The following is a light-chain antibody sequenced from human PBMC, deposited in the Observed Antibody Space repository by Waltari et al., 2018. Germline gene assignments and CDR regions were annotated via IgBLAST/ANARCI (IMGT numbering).Light chain of an antibody. J-gene: IGKJ4*01. CDR1: QSISSW. Sequence: DIQMTQSPSTLSASVGDRVTITCRASQSISSWLAWYQQKQGKAPKLLIYKASSLESGVPSRFSGSGSGTEFTLTISSLQPDDFATYYCQQYNDYPLTFGGGTKVEIK. CDR3: QQYNDYPLT. V-gene: IGKV1-5*03. CDR2: KAS.